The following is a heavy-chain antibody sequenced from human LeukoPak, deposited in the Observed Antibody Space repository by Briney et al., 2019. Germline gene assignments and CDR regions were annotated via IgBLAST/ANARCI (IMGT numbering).Heavy chain of an antibody. V-gene: IGHV4-4*07. CDR2: VYRSGST. Sequence: SETLSLTCTVSGGSISTYYWNWIRQSAAKGPEWIGRVYRSGSTNYNPSLKSRVTASVDTSKNQLSLKLSSVTAADTAVYYCARGSPYYPDTSGYYRFDYWGQGTLVTVSS. CDR1: GGSISTYY. D-gene: IGHD3-22*01. J-gene: IGHJ4*02. CDR3: ARGSPYYPDTSGYYRFDY.